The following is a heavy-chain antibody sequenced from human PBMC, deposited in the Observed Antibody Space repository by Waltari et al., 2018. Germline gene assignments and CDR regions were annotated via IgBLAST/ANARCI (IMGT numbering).Heavy chain of an antibody. CDR3: ARMAAAIDY. CDR2: SDYSRTT. Sequence: QLHLHESGPGLVKPSETLSLTCNVSGGSIFSNYWTWSRQSPGRGLEWIGHSDYSRTTYYNRSRKSRLTIALDTSKKPFSLKLDSGTAADTAVYYCARMAAAIDYWGQGTLVTVSS. CDR1: GGSIFSNY. V-gene: IGHV4-59*12. D-gene: IGHD6-13*01. J-gene: IGHJ4*02.